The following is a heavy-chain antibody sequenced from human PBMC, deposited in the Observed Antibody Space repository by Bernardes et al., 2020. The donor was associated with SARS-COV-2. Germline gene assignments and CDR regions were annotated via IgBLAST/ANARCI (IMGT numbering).Heavy chain of an antibody. CDR3: ARVKGRTTDAFDV. CDR1: GYTLINYA. V-gene: IGHV1-18*01. D-gene: IGHD1-7*01. J-gene: IGHJ3*01. Sequence: ASVKVSCKASGYTLINYAISWVRQAPGQGLEWMGWISSYNGDTNYGENLQDRVTLTTDTSTRTAYMELRSLRSDDTAVYYCARVKGRTTDAFDVWGRGTMVTVSS. CDR2: ISSYNGDT.